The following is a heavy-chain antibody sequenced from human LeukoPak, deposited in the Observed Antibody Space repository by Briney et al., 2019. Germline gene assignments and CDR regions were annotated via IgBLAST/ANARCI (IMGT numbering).Heavy chain of an antibody. Sequence: GASVKVSCKASGYTFTSYDINWVRQATGQGLEWMGWMNPNSGNTGYAQNFQGRVTITRTTSISTAYMELSSLRSEDTAVYYCAIVDDFWSGYPSSYWGQGTLVTVSS. CDR1: GYTFTSYD. CDR3: AIVDDFWSGYPSSY. D-gene: IGHD3-3*01. J-gene: IGHJ4*02. CDR2: MNPNSGNT. V-gene: IGHV1-8*03.